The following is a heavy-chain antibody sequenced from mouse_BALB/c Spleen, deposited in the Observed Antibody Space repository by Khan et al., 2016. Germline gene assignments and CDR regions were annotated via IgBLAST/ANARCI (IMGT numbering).Heavy chain of an antibody. CDR3: ARLMITGWFAY. CDR1: GYSITSDYA. CDR2: ISYSGNT. J-gene: IGHJ3*01. Sequence: EVQLQELGPGLVKPSQSLSLTCTVTGYSITSDYAWNWIRQFPGNKLEWMGYISYSGNTSYNPSLKSRFSITRDTSKNQFFLQLNSVTTEDTATYYCARLMITGWFAYWGQGTLVTVSA. D-gene: IGHD2-4*01. V-gene: IGHV3-2*02.